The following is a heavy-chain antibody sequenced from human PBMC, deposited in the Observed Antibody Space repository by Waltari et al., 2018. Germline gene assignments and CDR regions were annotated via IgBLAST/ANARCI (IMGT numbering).Heavy chain of an antibody. V-gene: IGHV3-23*01. Sequence: EVXLXESGXGLVQPGGSXRLSCAASGFKYKNYGMNWVRRTPGKXLEWVXAISGXGDTTXYADSVKGRFXISRDNSKNMLYLQMSSXRAEDTAVXYXVSXDEEEWPFDLDXWGQGTLVTVSS. D-gene: IGHD3-3*01. J-gene: IGHJ4*02. CDR1: GFKYKNYG. CDR2: ISGXGDTT. CDR3: VSXDEEEWPFDLDX.